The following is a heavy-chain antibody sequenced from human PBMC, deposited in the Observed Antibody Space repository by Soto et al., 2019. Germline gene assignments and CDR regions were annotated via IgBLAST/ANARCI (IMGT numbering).Heavy chain of an antibody. CDR2: IIPIFGTA. J-gene: IGHJ3*02. V-gene: IGHV1-69*13. CDR1: GGTFRSYA. D-gene: IGHD2-2*01. Sequence: SVKVSCKASGGTFRSYAISWGRQAPGQGLEWMGGIIPIFGTANYAQKSQGRVTITADESTSTAYMELSSLRSEDTAVYYCARGFYCSSTSCYAFDIWGQGTMVTGSS. CDR3: ARGFYCSSTSCYAFDI.